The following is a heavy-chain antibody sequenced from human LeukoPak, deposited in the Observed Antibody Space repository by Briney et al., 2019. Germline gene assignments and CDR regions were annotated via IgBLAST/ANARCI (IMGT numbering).Heavy chain of an antibody. D-gene: IGHD3-3*01. CDR3: AREGYYDFWSGYYFFRNYYYYGMDV. CDR1: GYTFTSYA. CDR2: INAGNGNT. J-gene: IGHJ6*02. V-gene: IGHV1-3*01. Sequence: GTSVKVSCKASGYTFTSYAMHWVRQAPGQRLEWMGWINAGNGNTNYSQKFQGRVTITRDTSASTAYMELSSLRSEDTAVYYCAREGYYDFWSGYYFFRNYYYYGMDVWGQGTTVTVSS.